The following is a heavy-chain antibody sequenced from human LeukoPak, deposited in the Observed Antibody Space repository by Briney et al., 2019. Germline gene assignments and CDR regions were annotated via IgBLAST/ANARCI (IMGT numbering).Heavy chain of an antibody. Sequence: GASVKVSCKASGYTFTSYGINWVLQATGQGLEWMGWMNPNSGNTGYAQKFQGRVTMTRNTSISTAYMELSSLRSEDTAVYYCARGQTDEYDAEEDYWGQGTLVTVSS. CDR2: MNPNSGNT. D-gene: IGHD1-1*01. CDR3: ARGQTDEYDAEEDY. V-gene: IGHV1-8*02. J-gene: IGHJ4*02. CDR1: GYTFTSYG.